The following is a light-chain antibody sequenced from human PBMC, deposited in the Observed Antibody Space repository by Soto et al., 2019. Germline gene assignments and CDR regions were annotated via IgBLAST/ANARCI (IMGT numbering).Light chain of an antibody. CDR1: YNL. CDR3: SSYTSSSTWV. J-gene: IGLJ3*02. V-gene: IGLV2-14*02. CDR2: EVN. Sequence: QSALTQPASVSGSPGQSITLSCSGTYNLVSWYQQHPGKAPKLMIFEVNKRPAGVSYRFSGSRSGNTASLTISGLQAEDESDYYCSSYTSSSTWVFGGGTKLTVL.